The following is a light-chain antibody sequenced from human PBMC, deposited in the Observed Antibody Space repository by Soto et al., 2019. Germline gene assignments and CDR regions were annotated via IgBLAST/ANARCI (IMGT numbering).Light chain of an antibody. CDR2: NVN. J-gene: IGLJ1*01. CDR3: CSYAGSSTYV. CDR1: SRDIGGYDF. V-gene: IGLV2-23*02. Sequence: QSVLTQPPSASGSPGQAVTISCTGTSRDIGGYDFVSWYQVRPGEAPQLIIYNVNGRPSGVSNRFSGSKSGNTVSLTISGLQAEDEADYYCCSYAGSSTYVFGTGTKVTVL.